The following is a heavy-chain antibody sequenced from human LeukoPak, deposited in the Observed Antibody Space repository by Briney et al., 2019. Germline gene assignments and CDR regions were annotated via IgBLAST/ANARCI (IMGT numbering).Heavy chain of an antibody. V-gene: IGHV3-49*04. CDR2: IRSKAYGGTT. Sequence: GGSLRLSCTASGFTFGDYAMSWVRQAPGKGLGWVGFIRSKAYGGTTEYAASVKGRFTISRDDSKSIAYLQMNSLKTEDTAVYYCTRDVWHFDYWGQGTLVTVSS. D-gene: IGHD5/OR15-5a*01. CDR3: TRDVWHFDY. CDR1: GFTFGDYA. J-gene: IGHJ4*02.